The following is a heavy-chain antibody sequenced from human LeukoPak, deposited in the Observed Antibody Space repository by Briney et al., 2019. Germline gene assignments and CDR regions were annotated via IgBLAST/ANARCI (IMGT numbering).Heavy chain of an antibody. CDR1: GFSFGSSW. CDR3: ARGYSSGLHFDY. J-gene: IGHJ4*02. Sequence: GGSLRLSCAASGFSFGSSWMDWVRQVPGKGLVWVSRIKSDGSDTRYAGSVKGRFTISRDNAKNTLYLQMNSLRAEDTAVYYCARGYSSGLHFDYWGQGTLVTVSS. CDR2: IKSDGSDT. D-gene: IGHD6-19*01. V-gene: IGHV3-74*01.